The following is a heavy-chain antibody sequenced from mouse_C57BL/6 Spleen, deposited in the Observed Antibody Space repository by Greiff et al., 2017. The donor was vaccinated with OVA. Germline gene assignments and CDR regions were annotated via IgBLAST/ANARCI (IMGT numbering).Heavy chain of an antibody. Sequence: QVHVKQPGAELVKPGASVKLSCKASGYTFTSYWMQWVKQRPGQGLEWIGEIDPSDSYTNYNQKFKGKATLTVDTSSSTAYMQLSSLTSEDSAVYYCARNYWYFDVWGTGTTVTVSS. CDR1: GYTFTSYW. CDR2: IDPSDSYT. V-gene: IGHV1-50*01. CDR3: ARNYWYFDV. J-gene: IGHJ1*03.